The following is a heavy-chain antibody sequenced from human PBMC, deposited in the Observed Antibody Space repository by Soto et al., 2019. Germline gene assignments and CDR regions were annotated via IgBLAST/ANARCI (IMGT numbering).Heavy chain of an antibody. CDR2: IIPIFGTA. Sequence: SVKVSCKASGGTFSSYAISWVRQAPGQGLEWMGGIIPIFGTANYAQKFQGRVTITADESTSTAYMELSSLRSEDTAVYYCARGGNYGPYYYYGMDVWGQGTTVTVSS. V-gene: IGHV1-69*01. CDR3: ARGGNYGPYYYYGMDV. D-gene: IGHD4-17*01. J-gene: IGHJ6*02. CDR1: GGTFSSYA.